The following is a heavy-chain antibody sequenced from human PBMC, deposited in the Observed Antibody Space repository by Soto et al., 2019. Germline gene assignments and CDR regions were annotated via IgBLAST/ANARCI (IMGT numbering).Heavy chain of an antibody. D-gene: IGHD5-18*01. Sequence: QVQLVQSGTEVMKRGASVKVSCKASGGTFSRSGFHWVRQAPGQGLEWMGMIVPSVDTTNYAQKFQARVTISADQFTSTVYMELRSLRSEDTAVYYCARCPQPPDTADPYAVDVLGQGTRVMVSS. CDR1: GGTFSRSG. CDR3: ARCPQPPDTADPYAVDV. V-gene: IGHV1-69*18. J-gene: IGHJ6*02. CDR2: IVPSVDTT.